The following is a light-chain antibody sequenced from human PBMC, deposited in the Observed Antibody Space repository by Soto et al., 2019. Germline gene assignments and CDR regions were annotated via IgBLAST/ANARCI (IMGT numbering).Light chain of an antibody. CDR3: QHYNSYSEA. J-gene: IGKJ1*01. CDR2: KAS. V-gene: IGKV1-5*03. Sequence: DIQVTKSDIQMTQSPATIARITCRASRTISSWLAWYQQKPGKAPKLLIYKASTLKSGVPSRFSGSGSGTEFTLTISSLQPDDFATYYCQHYNSYSEAFGQGTKVDIK. CDR1: RTISSW.